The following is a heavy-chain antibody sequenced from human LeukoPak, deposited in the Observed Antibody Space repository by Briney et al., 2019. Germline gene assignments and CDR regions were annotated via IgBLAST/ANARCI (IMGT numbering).Heavy chain of an antibody. Sequence: KSSETLSLTCTVSGGSVNSGSYYWNWIRQPPGKGLEWIGYIYYSGSTNYNPSLKSRVTISVDTSKNQFSLKLSSVTAADTAVYYCARDSYDILTGYYGMDVWGQGTTVTVSS. CDR2: IYYSGST. V-gene: IGHV4-61*01. J-gene: IGHJ6*02. CDR3: ARDSYDILTGYYGMDV. CDR1: GGSVNSGSYY. D-gene: IGHD3-9*01.